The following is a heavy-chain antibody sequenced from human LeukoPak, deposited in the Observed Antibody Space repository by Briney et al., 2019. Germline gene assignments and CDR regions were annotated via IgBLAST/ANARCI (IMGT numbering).Heavy chain of an antibody. CDR1: GXTFSSYA. CDR2: LDGDGRTT. V-gene: IGHV3-74*01. CDR3: ARDHFGYNSLDY. D-gene: IGHD5-24*01. J-gene: IGHJ4*02. Sequence: TGGSLRLSCAASGXTFSSYAMSWVRQAPGKGLVWVSRLDGDGRTTHYADSVRGRFTISRDNAKNALYLQMNSLRADDTAVYFCARDHFGYNSLDYWGQGTLVTVSS.